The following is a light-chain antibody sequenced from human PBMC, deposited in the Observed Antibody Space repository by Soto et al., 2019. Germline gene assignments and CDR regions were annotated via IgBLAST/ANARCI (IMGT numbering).Light chain of an antibody. CDR2: KAS. CDR1: QSISSW. V-gene: IGKV1-5*03. Sequence: DIQMTQSPSTLSASVGDRVTITCRASQSISSWLAWYQQKPGKAPKLLIYKASSLQSGVPSRFSGSGSGTEFTPTISSLQPDDFAVYYCQQGNSYPWTFGQGTKVEIK. CDR3: QQGNSYPWT. J-gene: IGKJ1*01.